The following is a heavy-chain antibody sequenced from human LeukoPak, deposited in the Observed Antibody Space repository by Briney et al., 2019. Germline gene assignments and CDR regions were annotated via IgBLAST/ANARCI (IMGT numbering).Heavy chain of an antibody. D-gene: IGHD2-8*01. J-gene: IGHJ4*02. V-gene: IGHV4-38-2*01. CDR1: GCSISSGYY. Sequence: SETLSLTCAVSGCSISSGYYWGWIRQPPGKGLEWIGSIYHSGSTYYNPSLKSRVTISVATSNNQFSLKLSSVTAADTAVYYCARHKYCTNGVCHMGYWGQGTLVTVSS. CDR2: IYHSGST. CDR3: ARHKYCTNGVCHMGY.